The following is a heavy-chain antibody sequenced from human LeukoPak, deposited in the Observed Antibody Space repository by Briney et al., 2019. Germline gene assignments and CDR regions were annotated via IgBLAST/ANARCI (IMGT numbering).Heavy chain of an antibody. V-gene: IGHV4-39*07. CDR2: IYYSGST. CDR3: ARDDTGSSSSALGGGNDY. D-gene: IGHD6-13*01. CDR1: GGSISSSSYY. Sequence: SETLSLTCTVSGGSISSSSYYWGWIRQPPGKGLEWIGSIYYSGSTYYNPSLKSRVTISVDTSKNQFSLKLSSVTAADTAVYYCARDDTGSSSSALGGGNDYWGQGTLVTVSS. J-gene: IGHJ4*02.